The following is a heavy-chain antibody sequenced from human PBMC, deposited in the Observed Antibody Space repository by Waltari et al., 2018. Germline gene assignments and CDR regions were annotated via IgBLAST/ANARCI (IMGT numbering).Heavy chain of an antibody. J-gene: IGHJ4*02. D-gene: IGHD3-22*01. CDR1: GFPFSSCA. CDR3: AADLGSGGYYLVHFDY. V-gene: IGHV3-23*01. CDR2: ISGSGGGT. Sequence: EVQLLESGGGLVQPGGSLRLSCATSGFPFSSCAMNWVRQAPGKGLKWFLGISGSGGGTFYVDSVKGRFTISRDNSKNTLYLQMNSLRAEDTALYYCAADLGSGGYYLVHFDYWGQGTLVTVSS.